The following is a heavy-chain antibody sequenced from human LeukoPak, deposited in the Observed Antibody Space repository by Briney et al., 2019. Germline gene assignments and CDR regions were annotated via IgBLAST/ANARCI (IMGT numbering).Heavy chain of an antibody. V-gene: IGHV3-15*01. D-gene: IGHD3-22*01. CDR2: VKSKNDGGTI. J-gene: IGHJ4*02. CDR3: TTPDSRGSGSKWSLNH. CDR1: GITFNEIW. Sequence: TGGSLRLSCAASGITFNEIWMTWVRQAPGKGLEWVGRVKSKNDGGTIDYAAAVKDRFIISRYDSKNMLYLQMNSLKTEATAMYYCTTPDSRGSGSKWSLNHWGQGTPVTVSS.